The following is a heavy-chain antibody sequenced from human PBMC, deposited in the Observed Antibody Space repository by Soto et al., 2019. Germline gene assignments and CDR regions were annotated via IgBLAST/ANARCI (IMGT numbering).Heavy chain of an antibody. CDR1: GFTFSSYD. Sequence: GGFLRLSCAASGFTFSSYDMHWVRQATGKGLEWVSAIGTAGDTYYPGSVKGRFTISRENAKNSLYLQMNSLRAGDTAVYYCARVGGAMSLDYWGQGTLVTVSS. CDR3: ARVGGAMSLDY. J-gene: IGHJ4*02. D-gene: IGHD2-2*01. V-gene: IGHV3-13*01. CDR2: IGTAGDT.